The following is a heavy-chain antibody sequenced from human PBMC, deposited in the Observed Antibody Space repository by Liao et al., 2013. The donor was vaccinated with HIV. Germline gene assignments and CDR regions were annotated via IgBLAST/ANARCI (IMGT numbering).Heavy chain of an antibody. CDR2: IYSSGST. CDR1: GGSISSYY. V-gene: IGHV4-4*07. Sequence: QVQLQESGPGLVKPSETLSLTCTVSGGSISSYYWSWIRQPAGKGLEWIGRIYSSGSTNYNPSLKSRVSISVDTSKNQFSLKLSSVTAADTAVYYCARGEPGDIVVWTCYFDYWGQGTLVTVSS. J-gene: IGHJ4*02. D-gene: IGHD2-15*01. CDR3: ARGEPGDIVVWTCYFDY.